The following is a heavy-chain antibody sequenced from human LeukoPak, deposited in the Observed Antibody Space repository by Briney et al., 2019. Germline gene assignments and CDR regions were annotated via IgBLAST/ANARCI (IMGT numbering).Heavy chain of an antibody. D-gene: IGHD4-23*01. V-gene: IGHV3-7*02. Sequence: GGSLRLSCAASGVMFPSYWMTWVRQAPGKGLEWVANIKQDGSEKYYVDSVKGRFTISRDNAKNSLYLQMNSLRDEDTAVYYCARVRGNGWYFDLWGRGTLVTVSS. J-gene: IGHJ2*01. CDR2: IKQDGSEK. CDR3: ARVRGNGWYFDL. CDR1: GVMFPSYW.